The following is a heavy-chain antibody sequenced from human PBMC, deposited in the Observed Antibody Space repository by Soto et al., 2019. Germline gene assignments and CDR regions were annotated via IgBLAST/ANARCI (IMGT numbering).Heavy chain of an antibody. V-gene: IGHV4-39*01. Sequence: SETLSLTCTVSGGSLGSSSYYGGWIRQSPGKGLEWIGNIYYSGNTFYNPSLKSRVTISVDTSKNQFYLHLSSVTAADTAIFYCASIAAPGTTHFDFWGQGTLVTVSS. CDR3: ASIAAPGTTHFDF. J-gene: IGHJ4*02. CDR1: GGSLGSSSYY. D-gene: IGHD6-13*01. CDR2: IYYSGNT.